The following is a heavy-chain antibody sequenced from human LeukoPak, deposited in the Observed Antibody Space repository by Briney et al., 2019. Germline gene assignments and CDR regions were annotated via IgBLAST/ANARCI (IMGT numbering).Heavy chain of an antibody. CDR1: GFTFSSYW. V-gene: IGHV3-74*01. CDR2: ITSDGSGT. J-gene: IGHJ4*02. D-gene: IGHD1-26*01. CDR3: ARAHSGSYYYFDS. Sequence: GGSLRLSCAASGFTFSSYWMHWVRQAPGKGLVWVSGITSDGSGTSYADSVKGRFTISRDNAENTLYLQMSSLRAEDTAVYYCARAHSGSYYYFDSWGLGTLVTVSS.